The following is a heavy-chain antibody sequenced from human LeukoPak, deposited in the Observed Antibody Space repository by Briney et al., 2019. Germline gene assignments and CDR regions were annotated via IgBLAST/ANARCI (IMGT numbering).Heavy chain of an antibody. V-gene: IGHV4-34*01. J-gene: IGHJ4*02. Sequence: PSETLSLTCTVSGGSISSYYWSWIRQPPGKGLEWIGEINHSGSTNYNPSLKSRVTISVGTSKNQFSLKLSSVTAADTAVYYCARAKYCSSTSCYKPLNFDYWGQGTLVTVSS. CDR1: GGSISSYY. CDR2: INHSGST. CDR3: ARAKYCSSTSCYKPLNFDY. D-gene: IGHD2-2*02.